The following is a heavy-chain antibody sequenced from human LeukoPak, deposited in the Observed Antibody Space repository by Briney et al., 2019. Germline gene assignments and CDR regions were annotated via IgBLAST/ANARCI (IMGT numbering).Heavy chain of an antibody. V-gene: IGHV1-2*02. CDR2: INPNSGGT. D-gene: IGHD3-10*01. Sequence: ASVKVSCKASGYTFTGYYMHWVRQAPGQGLEWMGWINPNSGGTNYAQKFQGRVTMTRGTSISTAYMELSRLRSDDTAVYYCAREGGRDYGSGTGTNAFDIWGQGTMVTVSS. CDR1: GYTFTGYY. CDR3: AREGGRDYGSGTGTNAFDI. J-gene: IGHJ3*02.